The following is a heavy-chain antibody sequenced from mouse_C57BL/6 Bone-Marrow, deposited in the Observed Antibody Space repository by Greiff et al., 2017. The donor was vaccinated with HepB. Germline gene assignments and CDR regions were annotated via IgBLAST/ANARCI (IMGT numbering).Heavy chain of an antibody. CDR1: GYTFTSYW. V-gene: IGHV1-69*01. CDR2: IDPSDSYT. Sequence: VQLQQPGAELVMPGASVKLSCKASGYTFTSYWMHWVKQRPGQGLEWIGEIDPSDSYTNYNQKFKGKSTLTVDKSSSTAYMQLSSLTSEDSAVYYCAREGYYYGSSHFDVWGTGTTVTVSS. D-gene: IGHD1-1*01. CDR3: AREGYYYGSSHFDV. J-gene: IGHJ1*03.